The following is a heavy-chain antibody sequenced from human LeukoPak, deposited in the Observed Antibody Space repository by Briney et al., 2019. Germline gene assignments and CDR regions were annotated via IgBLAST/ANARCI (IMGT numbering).Heavy chain of an antibody. CDR3: ARDPNGNYVGAFDFQR. J-gene: IGHJ1*01. CDR2: ISGAGP. Sequence: PGGSLRLSXAASGFTFSNYALTWVRQAPGRGLEWVSSISGAGPYYADSVKGRFSISRDNYKNTLYLQMSSLRAEDTAVYYCARDPNGNYVGAFDFQRWGQGTLVTVSS. D-gene: IGHD4-17*01. CDR1: GFTFSNYA. V-gene: IGHV3-23*01.